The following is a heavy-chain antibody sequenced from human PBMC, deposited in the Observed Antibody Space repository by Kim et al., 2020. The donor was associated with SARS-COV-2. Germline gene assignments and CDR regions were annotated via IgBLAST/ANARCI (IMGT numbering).Heavy chain of an antibody. Sequence: TPSLKSRVAISVDTSKNQFSLKLSSVTAADTAVYYCARKYCGGDCLNFDYWGQGTLVTVSS. D-gene: IGHD2-21*01. V-gene: IGHV4-34*01. J-gene: IGHJ4*02. CDR3: ARKYCGGDCLNFDY.